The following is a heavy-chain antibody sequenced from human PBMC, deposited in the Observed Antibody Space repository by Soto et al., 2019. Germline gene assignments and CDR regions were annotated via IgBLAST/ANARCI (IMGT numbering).Heavy chain of an antibody. Sequence: SVKVSCKASGGTFSSYAISWVRQAPGQGLEWMGGIIPIFGTANYAQKFQGRVTITADESTSTAYMELSSLRSEDTAVYYCAKEMYSSGAYYFYFGVDVWGQATTVTVSS. CDR2: IIPIFGTA. J-gene: IGHJ6*02. V-gene: IGHV1-69*13. CDR3: AKEMYSSGAYYFYFGVDV. D-gene: IGHD6-25*01. CDR1: GGTFSSYA.